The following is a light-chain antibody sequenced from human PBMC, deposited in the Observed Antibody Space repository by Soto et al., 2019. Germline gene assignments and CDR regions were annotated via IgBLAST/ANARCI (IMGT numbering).Light chain of an antibody. CDR3: ASYAGSPTYV. Sequence: QSAVTQPASVSGSPGQSVTISCSGSDIGNYNLVSWYQHLPGRAPKLLIFEVTMRPSGISDRFSGSKSASTASLTISGLQAEDEGDYYCASYAGSPTYVFGSGTKLTVL. CDR2: EVT. J-gene: IGLJ1*01. CDR1: SDIGNYNL. V-gene: IGLV2-23*02.